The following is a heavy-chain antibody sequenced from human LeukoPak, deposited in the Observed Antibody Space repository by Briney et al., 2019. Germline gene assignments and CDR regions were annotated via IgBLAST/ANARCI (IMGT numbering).Heavy chain of an antibody. Sequence: PSETLSLTCTVSGGSISSYYWSWIRQPPGKGLEWIGCIYYSGSTNYNPSLKSRVTISVDTSKNQFSLKLSSVTAADTAVYYCARGRYYDSSGYYYHYYYYYMDVWGKGTTVTVSS. D-gene: IGHD3-22*01. V-gene: IGHV4-59*01. J-gene: IGHJ6*03. CDR3: ARGRYYDSSGYYYHYYYYYMDV. CDR1: GGSISSYY. CDR2: IYYSGST.